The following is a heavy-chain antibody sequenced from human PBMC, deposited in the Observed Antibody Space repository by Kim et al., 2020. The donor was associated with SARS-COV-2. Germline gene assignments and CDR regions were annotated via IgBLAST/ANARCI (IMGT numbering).Heavy chain of an antibody. J-gene: IGHJ6*02. Sequence: GGSLRLSCAASGFTFSDSAIHWVRQASGKGLEWVGRIRSKVNSYATAYGESVKGRFTISRDDSENTAYLQMNSLKTEDTAVYYCANSGGYCSGGSCYRFNYYGMDVWGQGTTVTVSS. V-gene: IGHV3-73*01. CDR2: IRSKVNSYAT. CDR3: ANSGGYCSGGSCYRFNYYGMDV. D-gene: IGHD2-15*01. CDR1: GFTFSDSA.